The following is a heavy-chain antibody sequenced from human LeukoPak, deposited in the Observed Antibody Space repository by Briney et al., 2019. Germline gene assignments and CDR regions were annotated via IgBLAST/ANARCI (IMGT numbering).Heavy chain of an antibody. Sequence: SETLSLTCTVSGGSISSYYWSWIRQPPGKGLEWIGYIYYSGSTNYNPSLKGRVTISVDTSKNQFSLKLSSVTAADTAVYYCARSGVVVAATPSYYYGMDVWGQGTTVSACS. D-gene: IGHD2-15*01. V-gene: IGHV4-59*01. CDR1: GGSISSYY. CDR2: IYYSGST. CDR3: ARSGVVVAATPSYYYGMDV. J-gene: IGHJ6*02.